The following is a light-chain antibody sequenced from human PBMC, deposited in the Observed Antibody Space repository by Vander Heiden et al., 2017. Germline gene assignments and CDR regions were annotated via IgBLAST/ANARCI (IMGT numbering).Light chain of an antibody. CDR2: DAS. CDR1: QSVRNY. J-gene: IGKJ4*01. CDR3: QQRSNWPPEVT. Sequence: EIVLTQSPATLSLSPGERATLSCRASQSVRNYLAWYQHKPGQAPRLLIYDASNSATGIPARFSGSGSGTDFTLTISSLEPEDFAVYYCQQRSNWPPEVTFGGGTKVEIK. V-gene: IGKV3-11*01.